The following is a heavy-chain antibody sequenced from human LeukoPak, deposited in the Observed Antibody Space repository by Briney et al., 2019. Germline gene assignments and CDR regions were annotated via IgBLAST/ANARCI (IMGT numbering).Heavy chain of an antibody. V-gene: IGHV3-74*01. CDR1: GFTFNSYW. Sequence: GGSLTLSCAASGFTFNSYWIHWVRQAPGKGLVWVSRINSDVSNTIYADSVKGRFTISRDNAKNTVYLQTNSLRAEDTAVYYCARQGRYGLDIWGQGTMVTVSS. J-gene: IGHJ3*02. D-gene: IGHD3-16*01. CDR2: INSDVSNT. CDR3: ARQGRYGLDI.